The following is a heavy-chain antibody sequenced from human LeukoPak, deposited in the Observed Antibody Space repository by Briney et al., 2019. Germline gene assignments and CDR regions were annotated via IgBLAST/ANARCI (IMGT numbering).Heavy chain of an antibody. CDR3: ARDRGSPDTAMVSPYYYYYYMDV. Sequence: GRSLRLSCAASGFTFSSYAVHWVRQAPGKGLEWVAVISYDGSNKYYADSVKGRFTISRDNSKNTLYLQMNSLRAEDTAVYYCARDRGSPDTAMVSPYYYYYYMDVWGKGTTVTVSS. V-gene: IGHV3-30*01. CDR2: ISYDGSNK. D-gene: IGHD5-18*01. CDR1: GFTFSSYA. J-gene: IGHJ6*03.